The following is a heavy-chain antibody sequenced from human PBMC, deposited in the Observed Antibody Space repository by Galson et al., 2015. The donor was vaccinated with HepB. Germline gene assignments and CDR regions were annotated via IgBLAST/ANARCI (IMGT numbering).Heavy chain of an antibody. CDR2: IKTDGSDK. D-gene: IGHD1-7*01. V-gene: IGHV3-7*01. CDR1: GFTFSDYW. CDR3: AMQGRTFLN. Sequence: SLRLSCAASGFTFSDYWMSWVRQAPGRGLEWVANIKTDGSDKFYVDSVKGRFTVSRDNAKNSLFLQMDSLRVEDTAMYYCAMQGRTFLNCGPGTLVTVSS. J-gene: IGHJ1*01.